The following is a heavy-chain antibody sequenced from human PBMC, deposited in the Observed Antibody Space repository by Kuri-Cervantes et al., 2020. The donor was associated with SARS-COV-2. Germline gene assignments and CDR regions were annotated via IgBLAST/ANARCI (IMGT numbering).Heavy chain of an antibody. D-gene: IGHD6-13*01. V-gene: IGHV3-23*01. Sequence: GESLKISCAASGFTFSSYAMSWVRQAPGKGLEWVSAISGSGGSTYYADSVKGRFTISRDNSKNTLYLQMNSLRAVDTAVYYCARDVEHSSWYYYNHHGYMDVWGKGTTVTVSS. CDR3: ARDVEHSSWYYYNHHGYMDV. J-gene: IGHJ6*03. CDR1: GFTFSSYA. CDR2: ISGSGGST.